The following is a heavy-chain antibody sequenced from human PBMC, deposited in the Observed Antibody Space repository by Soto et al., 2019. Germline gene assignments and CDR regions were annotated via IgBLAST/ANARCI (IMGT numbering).Heavy chain of an antibody. V-gene: IGHV1-46*01. CDR3: ARDRFYYDSSGYPAY. J-gene: IGHJ4*02. CDR1: GYTFTSYY. Sequence: SVKVSCKASGYTFTSYYMHWVRQAPGQGLEWMGIINPSGGSTSYAQKFQGRVTMTRDTSTSTVYMELSSLRSEDTAVYYCARDRFYYDSSGYPAYWGQGTLVTVSS. D-gene: IGHD3-22*01. CDR2: INPSGGST.